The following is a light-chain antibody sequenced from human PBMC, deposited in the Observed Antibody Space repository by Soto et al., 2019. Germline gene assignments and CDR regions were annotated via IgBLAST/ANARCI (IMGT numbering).Light chain of an antibody. J-gene: IGKJ3*01. CDR1: QSVSSSY. Sequence: EIVLTQSPGTLSLSPGERATLSCRASQSVSSSYLAWYQQKPGQAPRLLIYGASSRATGIPDRFSGSGSGTDFTLTISRLEPEDFAVYYYQQYGRTFGPGTKVDIK. V-gene: IGKV3-20*01. CDR2: GAS. CDR3: QQYGRT.